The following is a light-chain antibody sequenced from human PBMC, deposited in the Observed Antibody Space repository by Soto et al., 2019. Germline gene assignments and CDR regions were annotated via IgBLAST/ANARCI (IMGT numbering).Light chain of an antibody. CDR1: QSIDNW. CDR2: DAS. V-gene: IGKV1-5*01. Sequence: DIQMTQSPSTLSASVGDRVTITCRASQSIDNWLAWYQQKPGKAPKLLIYDASRLESGVPSRFSGSGSGTEFTLTITGLQPDDFATYYCQQYYSYPRTFGQGTKVEIK. CDR3: QQYYSYPRT. J-gene: IGKJ1*01.